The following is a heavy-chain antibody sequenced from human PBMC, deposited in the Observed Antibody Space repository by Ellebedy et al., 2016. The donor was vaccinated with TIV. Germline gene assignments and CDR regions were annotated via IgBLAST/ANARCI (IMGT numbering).Heavy chain of an antibody. D-gene: IGHD6-13*01. Sequence: SETLSLTXAVSGGSISSDNYYWDWIRQPPGKGLEWIGSIYYDGSTYYNPSLKSRVTISVDTSKNQFSLKLSSVTAADTAVYYCARNMYSNNWYVDYWGQGTLVTVSS. CDR2: IYYDGST. CDR3: ARNMYSNNWYVDY. CDR1: GGSISSDNYY. J-gene: IGHJ4*02. V-gene: IGHV4-39*01.